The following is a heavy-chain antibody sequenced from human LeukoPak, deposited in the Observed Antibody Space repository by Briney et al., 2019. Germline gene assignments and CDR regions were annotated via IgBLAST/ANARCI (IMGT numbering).Heavy chain of an antibody. J-gene: IGHJ6*03. D-gene: IGHD3-10*01. V-gene: IGHV3-48*03. CDR3: ARVRGYYYMDV. Sequence: GGSLRLSCAASGFTFSSYAMTWVRQAPGKGLEWVSYISTSGGTTYYADSVKGRFTISRDIAENSLYLQMNSLRGEDTAVYYCARVRGYYYMDVWGKGTTVTVSS. CDR1: GFTFSSYA. CDR2: ISTSGGTT.